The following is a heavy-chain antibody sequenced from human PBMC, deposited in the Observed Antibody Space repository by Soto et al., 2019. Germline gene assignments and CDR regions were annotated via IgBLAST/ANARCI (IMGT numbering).Heavy chain of an antibody. D-gene: IGHD6-13*01. CDR1: GFTFSSYG. CDR2: ISYDGSNK. J-gene: IGHJ4*02. Sequence: GGSLRLSCAASGFTFSSYGMHWVRQAPGKGLEWVAVISYDGSNKYYADSVKGRFTISRDNSKNTLYLQMNSLRVEDTAVYFCARDPHEKSRSWPFFWGQGTLVTVSS. CDR3: ARDPHEKSRSWPFF. V-gene: IGHV3-30*03.